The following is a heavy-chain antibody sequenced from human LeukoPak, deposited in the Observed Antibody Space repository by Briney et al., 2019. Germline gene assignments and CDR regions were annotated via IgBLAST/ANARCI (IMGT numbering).Heavy chain of an antibody. Sequence: SQTLSLTCTVSGGSISSGGYYWSWIRQHPGKGLEWIGYIYYSGSTYYNPSLKSQVTISVDTSKNQFSLKLSSVTAADTAVYYCARDRGLGVDYWGQGTLVTVSS. CDR3: ARDRGLGVDY. D-gene: IGHD3-10*01. J-gene: IGHJ4*02. CDR1: GGSISSGGYY. V-gene: IGHV4-31*01. CDR2: IYYSGST.